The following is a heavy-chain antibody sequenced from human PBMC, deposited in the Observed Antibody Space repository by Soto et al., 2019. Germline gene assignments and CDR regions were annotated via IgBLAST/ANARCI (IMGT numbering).Heavy chain of an antibody. Sequence: QGQLQESGPGLVKPSQTLSLTCTVSGGSISSGGYYWSWIRQHPGKGLEWIGHIYYSGSTYYNPTLKSRVTISVDTSKNQFSRKLSSVTAADTAVYYCAREPVAYYFYGMDVWGQGTTVTVSS. J-gene: IGHJ6*02. CDR3: AREPVAYYFYGMDV. D-gene: IGHD2-15*01. CDR1: GGSISSGGYY. CDR2: IYYSGST. V-gene: IGHV4-31*03.